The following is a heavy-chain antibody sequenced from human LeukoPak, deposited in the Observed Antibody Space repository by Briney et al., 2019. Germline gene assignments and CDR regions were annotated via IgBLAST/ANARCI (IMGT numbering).Heavy chain of an antibody. CDR3: ARDAGRHYFDY. CDR1: GDTFSSDA. J-gene: IGHJ4*02. V-gene: IGHV1-69*13. Sequence: GAPVKVSCKASGDTFSSDAINWVRQAPGQGLERMRKIITIFGTSNYAQKFQGRVTITAGESTTTADMELSSLRSEDTAVYYCARDAGRHYFDYWGQGTLVTVSS. CDR2: IITIFGTS.